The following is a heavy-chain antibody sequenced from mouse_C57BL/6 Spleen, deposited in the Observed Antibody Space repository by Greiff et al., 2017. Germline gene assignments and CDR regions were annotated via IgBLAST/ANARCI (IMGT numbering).Heavy chain of an antibody. J-gene: IGHJ2*01. CDR1: GYTFTSYW. CDR3: ARDSSGYRSYFDY. D-gene: IGHD3-2*02. Sequence: VQLQQPGAELVMPGASVKLSCKASGYTFTSYWMHWVKPRPGQGLEWIGEIDPSDSYTNYNQKFKGKSTLTVDKSSSTAYMQLSSLTSEDSAVYYGARDSSGYRSYFDYWGQGTTLTVSS. V-gene: IGHV1-69*01. CDR2: IDPSDSYT.